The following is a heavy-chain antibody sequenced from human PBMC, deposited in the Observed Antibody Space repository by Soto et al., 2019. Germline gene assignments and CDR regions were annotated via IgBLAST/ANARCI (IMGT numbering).Heavy chain of an antibody. J-gene: IGHJ6*03. D-gene: IGHD2-15*01. V-gene: IGHV4-59*01. CDR3: ARGYCSGRSCYNYYYYYMDV. Sequence: QVQLQESGPGLVKPSETLSLTCTVSGGSISSYYWSWIRQPPGKGLEWIGYIYYSGSTNYNPSLMSRVTILVETSKKQIYLELSSVNAADTAVYYWARGYCSGRSCYNYYYYYMDVWGKGTTVTVAS. CDR2: IYYSGST. CDR1: GGSISSYY.